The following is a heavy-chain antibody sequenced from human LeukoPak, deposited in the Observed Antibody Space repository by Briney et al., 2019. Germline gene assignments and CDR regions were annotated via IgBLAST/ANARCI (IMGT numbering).Heavy chain of an antibody. D-gene: IGHD2-21*02. J-gene: IGHJ5*02. Sequence: GASVKVSCKASGYTFTSYGISWVRQAPGQGLEWMGWISAYNGDTNYAQKFQGRVTMARDTSISTAYMELSRLRSDDTAVYYCARDVPEGLYCGGDCYSVRGWFDPWGQGTLVTVSS. CDR3: ARDVPEGLYCGGDCYSVRGWFDP. CDR2: ISAYNGDT. V-gene: IGHV1-18*01. CDR1: GYTFTSYG.